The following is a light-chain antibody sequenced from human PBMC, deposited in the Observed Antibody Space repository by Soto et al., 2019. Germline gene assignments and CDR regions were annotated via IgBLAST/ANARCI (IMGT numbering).Light chain of an antibody. J-gene: IGKJ1*01. V-gene: IGKV1-5*01. CDR3: QQYNSYWGT. Sequence: DIQMTQSPSTLSASVGDRVTITCRASQSISGWLAWYQQKPGKAPKLLIYDASSLQSGVPSRFSGSGSGTEFTLPISILQPDDFATYYCQQYNSYWGTFGKGTKV. CDR1: QSISGW. CDR2: DAS.